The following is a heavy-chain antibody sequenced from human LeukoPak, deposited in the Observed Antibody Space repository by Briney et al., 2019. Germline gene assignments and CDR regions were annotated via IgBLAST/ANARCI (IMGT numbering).Heavy chain of an antibody. V-gene: IGHV3-23*01. CDR1: GFTFSTYA. J-gene: IGHJ4*02. Sequence: PGGSLRLSCAASGFTFSTYAMSWVRQAPGKGLEWVSAISVGGGSTFYADSVKGRFTISRDNSKNTLFLQMNNLRAEDTAVYFCAKDLTSVGATNYWGQGTQVTVPS. CDR3: AKDLTSVGATNY. D-gene: IGHD1-26*01. CDR2: ISVGGGST.